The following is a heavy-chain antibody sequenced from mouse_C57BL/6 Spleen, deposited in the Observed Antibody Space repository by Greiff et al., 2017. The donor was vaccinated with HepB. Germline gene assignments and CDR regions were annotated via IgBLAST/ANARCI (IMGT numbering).Heavy chain of an antibody. V-gene: IGHV1-26*01. CDR3: ASDYAHAMDY. CDR2: INPNNGGT. J-gene: IGHJ4*01. Sequence: EVQLQQSGPELVKPGASVKISCKASGYTFTDYYMNWVKQSHGKSLEWIGDINPNNGGTSYNQKFKGKATLTVDKSSSTAYMELRSLTSEDSAVYYCASDYAHAMDYWGQGTSVTVSS. CDR1: GYTFTDYY. D-gene: IGHD2-4*01.